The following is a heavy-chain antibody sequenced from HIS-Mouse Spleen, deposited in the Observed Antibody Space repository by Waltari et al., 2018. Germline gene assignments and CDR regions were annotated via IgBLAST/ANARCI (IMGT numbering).Heavy chain of an antibody. Sequence: QVQLQQWGAGLLKPSETLSLTCAVYGGSFSGYYWSWIRQPPGKGLAWIGEINHRGSTNYNPSLKSRVTISVDTSKNQFSLKLRSVTAADTAVYYCARGRSPATVTIGYYFDYWGQGTLVTVSS. CDR1: GGSFSGYY. J-gene: IGHJ4*02. V-gene: IGHV4-34*01. D-gene: IGHD4-17*01. CDR3: ARGRSPATVTIGYYFDY. CDR2: INHRGST.